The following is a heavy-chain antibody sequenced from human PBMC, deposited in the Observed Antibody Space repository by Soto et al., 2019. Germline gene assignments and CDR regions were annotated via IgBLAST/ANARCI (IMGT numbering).Heavy chain of an antibody. V-gene: IGHV1-69*01. CDR1: GGTFTYYG. CDR3: ARDLGTTIAGPPRRETYGWLDP. J-gene: IGHJ5*02. CDR2: IIRIIGPA. Sequence: QVQLVQSGAEVKRPGSSVKLSCKASGGTFTYYGISWVRQAPGQGLEWMGGIIRIIGPATYAQKFQGRVTITADQSTSTSHLELSSLGSEDTALYYCARDLGTTIAGPPRRETYGWLDPWGQGTLVTVSS. D-gene: IGHD6-6*01.